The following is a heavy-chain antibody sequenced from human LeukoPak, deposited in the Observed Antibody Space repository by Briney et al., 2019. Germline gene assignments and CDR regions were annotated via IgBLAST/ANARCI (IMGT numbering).Heavy chain of an antibody. CDR2: INSDGSIT. CDR1: GFTFSSYA. V-gene: IGHV3-74*01. J-gene: IGHJ4*02. D-gene: IGHD6-13*01. Sequence: PGRSLRLSCAASGFTFSSYAMHWVCQAPGKGLVWVSRINSDGSITSYVDSVKGRFTISRDNAKNTLYLQMNSLRAEDTAVYYCARGRGESSSWYEDYWGQGTLVTVSS. CDR3: ARGRGESSSWYEDY.